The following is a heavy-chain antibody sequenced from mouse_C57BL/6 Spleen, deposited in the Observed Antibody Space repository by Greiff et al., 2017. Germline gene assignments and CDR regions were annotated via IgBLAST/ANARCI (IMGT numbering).Heavy chain of an antibody. CDR2: ISSGGSYT. Sequence: EVHLVESGGDLVKPGGSLKLSCAASGFTFSSYGMSWVRQTPDKRLEWVATISSGGSYTYYPDSVKGRFTISRDNAKNTLYLQMSSLKSEDTAMYYCARHPNWDGYWGQGTTLTVSS. V-gene: IGHV5-6*01. CDR1: GFTFSSYG. D-gene: IGHD4-1*01. J-gene: IGHJ2*01. CDR3: ARHPNWDGY.